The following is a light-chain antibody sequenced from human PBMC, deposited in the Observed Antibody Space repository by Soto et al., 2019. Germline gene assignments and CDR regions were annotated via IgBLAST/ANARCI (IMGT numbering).Light chain of an antibody. Sequence: EIVMTQSPATLSVSPGSRATLSCRASQSVSNNLAWYQQKPGQAPRLLIHGASTRATGIPARFSGSGSGTEFTLTISSLQSEDFAVYYCQQYNNWPRTFGHGTKVDIK. J-gene: IGKJ1*01. CDR2: GAS. CDR3: QQYNNWPRT. V-gene: IGKV3-15*01. CDR1: QSVSNN.